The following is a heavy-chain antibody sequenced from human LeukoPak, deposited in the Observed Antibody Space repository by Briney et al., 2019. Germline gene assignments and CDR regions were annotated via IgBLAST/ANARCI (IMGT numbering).Heavy chain of an antibody. CDR3: AILDYDSSGYSVY. CDR2: ISSSSSTI. V-gene: IGHV3-48*01. Sequence: QAGGSLRLSCAASGFTFSSYSMNWVRQAPGKGLEWVSYISSSSSTIYYADSVKGRFTISRDNAKNSLYLQMNSLRAEDTAVYYCAILDYDSSGYSVYWGQGTLVTVSS. D-gene: IGHD3-22*01. CDR1: GFTFSSYS. J-gene: IGHJ4*02.